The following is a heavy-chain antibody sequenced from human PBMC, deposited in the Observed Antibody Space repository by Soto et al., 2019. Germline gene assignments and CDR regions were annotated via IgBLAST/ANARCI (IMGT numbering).Heavy chain of an antibody. D-gene: IGHD3-10*01. V-gene: IGHV3-11*04. J-gene: IGHJ6*03. Sequence: PGGSLRLSCAASGFTFSDYYMSWIRQAPGKGLEWVSYISSSGSTIYYADSVKGRFTISRDNAKNSLYLQMNSLRAEDTAVYYWARDFYGSGISKYYYYYYMDVWGKGTTVTVSS. CDR2: ISSSGSTI. CDR3: ARDFYGSGISKYYYYYYMDV. CDR1: GFTFSDYY.